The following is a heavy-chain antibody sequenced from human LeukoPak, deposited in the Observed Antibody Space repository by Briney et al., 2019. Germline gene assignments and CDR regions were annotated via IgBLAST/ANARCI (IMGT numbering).Heavy chain of an antibody. CDR3: ARGGILTGLDYYMDV. Sequence: SVKVSCKASGGTFSSYAISWVRQAPGQGLEWMGGIIPIFGTANNVQKFHGRVTITADETTSTAYMELSNLRSEDTAVYYCARGGILTGLDYYMDVWGKGTTVTVSS. CDR2: IIPIFGTA. CDR1: GGTFSSYA. V-gene: IGHV1-69*01. D-gene: IGHD3-9*01. J-gene: IGHJ6*03.